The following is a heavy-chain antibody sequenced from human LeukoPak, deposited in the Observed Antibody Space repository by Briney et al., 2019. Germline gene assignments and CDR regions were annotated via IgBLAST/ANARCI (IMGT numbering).Heavy chain of an antibody. Sequence: GGSLRLSCAASGFTVSSNYMSWVRQAPGKGLEWVSVIYSGGSTYYADSVKGRFTISRDNSKNTLYLQMNSLRAEDTAVYYCARGRPGRSLRLGELSSWGQGTLVTVSS. CDR1: GFTVSSNY. CDR3: ARGRPGRSLRLGELSS. CDR2: IYSGGST. V-gene: IGHV3-66*01. D-gene: IGHD3-16*02. J-gene: IGHJ5*02.